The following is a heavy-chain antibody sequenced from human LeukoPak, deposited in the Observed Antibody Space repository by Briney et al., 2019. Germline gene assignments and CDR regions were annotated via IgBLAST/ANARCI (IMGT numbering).Heavy chain of an antibody. CDR2: IYYSGST. J-gene: IGHJ5*02. V-gene: IGHV4-31*03. Sequence: SETLSLTCTVSGGSISSGGYYWSWIRQHPGKGLEWIGYIYYSGSTYYNPSLKSRVTISVDTSRNQFSLRLSSVTAADTAVYYCARRSEYHWFDPWGQGTLVTVSS. CDR1: GGSISSGGYY. CDR3: ARRSEYHWFDP. D-gene: IGHD2-2*01.